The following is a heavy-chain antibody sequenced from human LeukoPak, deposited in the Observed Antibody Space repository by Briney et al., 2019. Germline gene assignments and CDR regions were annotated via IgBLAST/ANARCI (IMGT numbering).Heavy chain of an antibody. CDR2: ISASGRTI. D-gene: IGHD2-21*02. Sequence: GGSLRLSCAASGXTFSSYEINWVRQAPGKGQEWISCISASGRTIYYADSVKGRFTISRDNTNNSLYLQMSSLRAEDTAVYYCAREGVTSNLFDYWGQGTLVTVSS. J-gene: IGHJ4*02. CDR3: AREGVTSNLFDY. CDR1: GXTFSSYE. V-gene: IGHV3-48*03.